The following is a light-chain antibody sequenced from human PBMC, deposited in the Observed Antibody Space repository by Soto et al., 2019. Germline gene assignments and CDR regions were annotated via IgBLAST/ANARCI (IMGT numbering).Light chain of an antibody. V-gene: IGLV1-40*01. CDR3: QSYESSLSISV. CDR2: GDI. CDR1: SSNIGAGYD. Sequence: QSVLTQPPSVSGAPGQRVSISCTGTSSNIGAGYDVHWYQHLPGTAPKLLIFGDINRPSGVPDRFSGSKSGASASLAITGLQAEDEADYYCQSYESSLSISVFGGGTTLTVL. J-gene: IGLJ2*01.